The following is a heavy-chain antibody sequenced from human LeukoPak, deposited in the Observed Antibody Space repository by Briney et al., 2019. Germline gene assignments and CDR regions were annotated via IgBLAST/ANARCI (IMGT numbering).Heavy chain of an antibody. J-gene: IGHJ4*02. D-gene: IGHD2-2*02. Sequence: GASVKVSCKASGYTFTSYGISWVRQAPGQGLEWMGWISAYNGNTNYAQKFQGRVTMTRDTSTSTAYMELSRLRSDDTAVYYCARGTVVVPAAILSWGQGTLVTVSS. CDR3: ARGTVVVPAAILS. CDR1: GYTFTSYG. CDR2: ISAYNGNT. V-gene: IGHV1-18*01.